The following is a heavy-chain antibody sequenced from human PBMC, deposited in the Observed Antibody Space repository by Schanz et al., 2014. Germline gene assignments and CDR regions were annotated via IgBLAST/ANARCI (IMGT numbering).Heavy chain of an antibody. CDR2: ISYDGSSK. J-gene: IGHJ4*02. CDR1: GFTFRSYG. CDR3: AKDQGSYGSGSYSYFDY. D-gene: IGHD3-10*01. Sequence: VQLLESGGGLVQPGGSLRLSCAASGFTFRSYGMHWVRQAPGKGLEWVALISYDGSSKNHADSVKGRFTISRDNSKNTLDLQMNSLRAEDTAIYYCAKDQGSYGSGSYSYFDYWGQGTLATVSS. V-gene: IGHV3-30*18.